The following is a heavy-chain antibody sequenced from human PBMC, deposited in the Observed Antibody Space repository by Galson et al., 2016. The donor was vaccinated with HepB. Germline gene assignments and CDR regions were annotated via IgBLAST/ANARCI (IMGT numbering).Heavy chain of an antibody. J-gene: IGHJ6*02. CDR3: AKATRGIRGVMIYCMDV. D-gene: IGHD3-10*01. CDR2: ISGTGDET. Sequence: SLRLSCAASGFTFSNFGMSWVRQAPGKGLEWVSSISGTGDETYHADSVKGRFTISRDTPKNTLYLQKNSLKAADTAVYYCAKATRGIRGVMIYCMDVWGQGTTVTVS. CDR1: GFTFSNFG. V-gene: IGHV3-23*01.